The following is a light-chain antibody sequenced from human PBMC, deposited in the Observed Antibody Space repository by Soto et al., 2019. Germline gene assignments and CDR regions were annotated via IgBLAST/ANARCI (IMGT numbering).Light chain of an antibody. V-gene: IGKV3-20*01. Sequence: EIVLTQSPGTLSLSPGERATLSCRASQSVSRSYLAWYQQKPGQAPRLLIYGASSRATGIPDRFSGSGSGTDFTLTISRLEPEDFAVYYCHQYGSSPYTCGQGTKLEIK. CDR3: HQYGSSPYT. CDR2: GAS. J-gene: IGKJ2*01. CDR1: QSVSRSY.